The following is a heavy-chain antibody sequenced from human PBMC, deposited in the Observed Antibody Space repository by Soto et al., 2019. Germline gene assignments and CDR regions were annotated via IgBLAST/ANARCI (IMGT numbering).Heavy chain of an antibody. V-gene: IGHV1-18*01. J-gene: IGHJ6*02. CDR1: GYTFTRYV. CDR2: ISGYNGYA. D-gene: IGHD2-8*01. CDR3: AKNGQPTYYYYGLDV. Sequence: QGQLLQSGAEVKMPGASVKVSCKASGYTFTRYVISWVRQVTGQGLAWMGWISGYNGYANYAQRFQGIVSMTIDTSTTTAYMELRTRTPDDTAVYYCAKNGQPTYYYYGLDVWGQGTTVTVSS.